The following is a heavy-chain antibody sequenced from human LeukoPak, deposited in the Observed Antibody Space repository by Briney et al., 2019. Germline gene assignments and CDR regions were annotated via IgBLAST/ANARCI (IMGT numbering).Heavy chain of an antibody. Sequence: ASVKVSCKPSGYTSTAYFLHWVGQALGQGLGWMGWINPDSGGTNYVQKFQGRVTMTRDTSISTAYMELSGLSSDDTAVYYCARVTDETGQWGQGTLVTVSS. CDR3: ARVTDETGQ. D-gene: IGHD2-21*02. CDR1: GYTSTAYF. CDR2: INPDSGGT. J-gene: IGHJ4*02. V-gene: IGHV1-2*02.